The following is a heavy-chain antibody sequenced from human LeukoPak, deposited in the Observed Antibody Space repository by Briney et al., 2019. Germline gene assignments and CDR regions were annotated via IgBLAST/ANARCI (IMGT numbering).Heavy chain of an antibody. CDR2: IYYSGST. Sequence: SETLSLTCTVSGGSMNINNYYWSWIRQPPGKGLEWIGYIYYSGSTNYKPSLKSRVTISVETSKNQFSLKLRSVTAADTAVYYCARVTGYMIEDYFDYWGQGTLVTVSS. D-gene: IGHD3-22*01. CDR3: ARVTGYMIEDYFDY. V-gene: IGHV4-61*01. CDR1: GGSMNINNYY. J-gene: IGHJ4*02.